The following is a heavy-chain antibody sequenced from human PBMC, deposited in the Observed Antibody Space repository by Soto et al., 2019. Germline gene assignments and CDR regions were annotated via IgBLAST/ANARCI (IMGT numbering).Heavy chain of an antibody. CDR2: VYHSGST. D-gene: IGHD6-6*01. J-gene: IGHJ6*02. CDR1: GYSISITFW. V-gene: IGHV4-4*02. Sequence: SETLSLTCAVSGYSISITFWCTWVRQPPGKGLEWIGEVYHSGSTRYNPSLKSRVTISVDKPNNQFSLKLSSVTAADTAVYYCARSISYYYYGMDVWGQGTTVTVSS. CDR3: ARSISYYYYGMDV.